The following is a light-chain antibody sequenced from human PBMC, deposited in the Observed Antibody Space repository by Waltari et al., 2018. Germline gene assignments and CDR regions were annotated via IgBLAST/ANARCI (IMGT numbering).Light chain of an antibody. CDR3: QQSYSTPPIT. Sequence: MTQSPSSLSACVVDRDTITCRASHNINKYLNWYQQKPGKAPKLLIYAASSLQSGVPSRFSGSGSGTDYTLTISSLQPEDSATYYCQQSYSTPPITFGQGTKLEIK. CDR2: AAS. V-gene: IGKV1-39*01. J-gene: IGKJ2*01. CDR1: HNINKY.